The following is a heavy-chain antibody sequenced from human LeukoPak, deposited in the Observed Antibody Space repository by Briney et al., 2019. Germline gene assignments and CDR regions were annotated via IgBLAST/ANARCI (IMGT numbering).Heavy chain of an antibody. V-gene: IGHV1-24*01. CDR1: GYTLTELS. D-gene: IGHD3-22*01. Sequence: ASVKVSCKVSGYTLTELSMHWVRQAPGKGLEWMGGFDPEDGETIYAQKFQGRVTMTRDTSISTAYMELSRLRSDDTAVYYCAREGLIVNWGQGTLVTVSS. CDR3: AREGLIVN. J-gene: IGHJ4*02. CDR2: FDPEDGET.